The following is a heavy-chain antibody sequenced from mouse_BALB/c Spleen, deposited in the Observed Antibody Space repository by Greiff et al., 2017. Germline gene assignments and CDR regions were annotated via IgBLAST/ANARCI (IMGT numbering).Heavy chain of an antibody. J-gene: IGHJ4*01. D-gene: IGHD1-1*02. V-gene: IGHV14-3*02. CDR1: GFNIKDTY. Sequence: VQLQQSGAELVKPGASVKLSCTASGFNIKDTYMHWVKQRPEQGLEWIGRIDPANGNTKYDPKFQGKATITADTSSNTAYLQLSSLTSEDTAVYYCATGNYYAMDDWGQGTSGTVSS. CDR2: IDPANGNT. CDR3: ATGNYYAMDD.